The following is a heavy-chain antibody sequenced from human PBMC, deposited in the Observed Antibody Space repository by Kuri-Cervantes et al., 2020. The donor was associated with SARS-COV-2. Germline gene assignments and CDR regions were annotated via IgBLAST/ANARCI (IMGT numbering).Heavy chain of an antibody. Sequence: GGSLRLSCAASGFTFSSYAMSWARQAPGKGLEWVSAISGSGGSTYYADSVKGRFTISRDNSKNTLYLQMNSLRAEDTAVYYCAKHYCSSTSCSYYFDYWGQGTLVTVSS. CDR3: AKHYCSSTSCSYYFDY. J-gene: IGHJ4*02. CDR1: GFTFSSYA. V-gene: IGHV3-23*01. CDR2: ISGSGGST. D-gene: IGHD2-2*01.